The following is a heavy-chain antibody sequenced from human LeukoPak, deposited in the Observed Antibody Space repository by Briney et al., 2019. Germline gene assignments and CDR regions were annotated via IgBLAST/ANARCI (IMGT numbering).Heavy chain of an antibody. CDR1: GFTFSSYA. CDR3: ARRDIVVVPASILGAFDI. V-gene: IGHV3-20*04. CDR2: INWNGGST. J-gene: IGHJ3*02. Sequence: GGSLRLSCAAYGFTFSSYAMSWVRQAPGKGLEWVSGINWNGGSTGYADSVKGRFTISRDNAKNSLYLQMNSLRAEDTALDYCARRDIVVVPASILGAFDIWGQGTMVTVSS. D-gene: IGHD2-2*02.